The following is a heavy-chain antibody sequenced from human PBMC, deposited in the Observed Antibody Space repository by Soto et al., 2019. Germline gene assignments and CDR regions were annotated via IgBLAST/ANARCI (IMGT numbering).Heavy chain of an antibody. CDR3: ARDPYSRGLSAI. V-gene: IGHV3-7*01. J-gene: IGHJ3*02. Sequence: GGSLRLSCAVSGFTFSSYWMSWVRQAPGKGLEWVANIKQDGREKYYVDSVKGRFTISRDNAKNSLYLQMNSLRAEDTAVYYFARDPYSRGLSAIWGLGTMVT. CDR1: GFTFSSYW. CDR2: IKQDGREK. D-gene: IGHD6-19*01.